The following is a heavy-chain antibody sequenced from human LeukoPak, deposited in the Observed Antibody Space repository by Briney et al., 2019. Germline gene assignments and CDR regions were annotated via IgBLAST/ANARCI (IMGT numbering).Heavy chain of an antibody. V-gene: IGHV4-39*07. CDR1: GGSISGSSYY. J-gene: IGHJ4*02. D-gene: IGHD2-2*01. Sequence: SETLSLTCPVSGGSISGSSYYWGWIRQPPGKGLEWIGSIYYSGSTYYNPSLKSRVTISVDTSKNQYSLKLSSVTAADTAVYFCARGSTRYDYWGQGTLVTVSS. CDR3: ARGSTRYDY. CDR2: IYYSGST.